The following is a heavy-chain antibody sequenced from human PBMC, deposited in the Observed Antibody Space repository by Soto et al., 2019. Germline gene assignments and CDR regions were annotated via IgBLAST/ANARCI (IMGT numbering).Heavy chain of an antibody. V-gene: IGHV1-69*05. J-gene: IGHJ5*02. D-gene: IGHD3-16*02. CDR1: GGTFSSYA. CDR3: ARDFYRSATIRGGNSFDP. Sequence: QVQLVQSGAEVKKPGSSVKVSCKASGGTFSSYAISWVRQAPGQGLEWMGGIIPIFGTANYAQKFQGRVTQPSGXXTXTXXMKLRGLRSEDRAVVYCARDFYRSATIRGGNSFDPWGQGTLVTVSS. CDR2: IIPIFGTA.